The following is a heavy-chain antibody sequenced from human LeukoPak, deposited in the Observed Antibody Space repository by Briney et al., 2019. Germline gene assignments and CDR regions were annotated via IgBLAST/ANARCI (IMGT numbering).Heavy chain of an antibody. J-gene: IGHJ4*02. V-gene: IGHV4-34*01. CDR1: GGSFSGDY. CDR3: ARVPGHNLGTLDY. Sequence: PSETLSLSCAVYGGSFSGDYWSWIRQPPGKGLQWIGEINHSGNTNNNPSLKSRVTMSVDTSKNQLSLNLTSVTAADTAVYYCARVPGHNLGTLDYWGQGILVTVSS. D-gene: IGHD1-1*01. CDR2: INHSGNT.